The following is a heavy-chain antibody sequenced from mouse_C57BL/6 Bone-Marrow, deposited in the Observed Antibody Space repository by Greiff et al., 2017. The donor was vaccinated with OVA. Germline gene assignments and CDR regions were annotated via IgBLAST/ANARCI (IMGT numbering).Heavy chain of an antibody. CDR2: INPYNGGT. V-gene: IGHV1-19*01. J-gene: IGHJ2*01. Sequence: VQLQQSGPVLVKPGASVKMSCKASGYTFTDYYMNWVKQSHGKSLEWIGVINPYNGGTSYNQKFKGKATLTVDKSSSTAYMELNSLTSEDSAVYYCAFYYYGSSDYWGQGTTLTVSS. D-gene: IGHD1-1*01. CDR1: GYTFTDYY. CDR3: AFYYYGSSDY.